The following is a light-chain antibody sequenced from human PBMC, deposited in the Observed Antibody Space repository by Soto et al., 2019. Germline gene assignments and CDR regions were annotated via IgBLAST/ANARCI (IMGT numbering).Light chain of an antibody. CDR1: QSVSSN. Sequence: ETVMTQSPATLSVSPGERATLSCRASQSVSSNLAWYQQKPGKAPRLLIYGASTRATGIPSRFSGSGSGTEFTLTISSLQSEDFAVYYCQQYNNWPLTFGGGTKVEI. V-gene: IGKV3-15*01. CDR2: GAS. J-gene: IGKJ4*01. CDR3: QQYNNWPLT.